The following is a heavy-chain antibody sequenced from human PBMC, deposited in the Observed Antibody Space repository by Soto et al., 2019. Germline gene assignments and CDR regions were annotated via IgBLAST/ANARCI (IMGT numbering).Heavy chain of an antibody. CDR2: MNPNSGNT. J-gene: IGHJ6*03. Sequence: ASVKVSCKASGYTFTSYDINWVRQATGQGLEWMGWMNPNSGNTGYAQKFQGRVTMTRNTSISTAYMELSSLRSEDTAVYYCARGNVLRSYCYYMDVWGKGTTVTVSS. D-gene: IGHD3-3*01. CDR1: GYTFTSYD. CDR3: ARGNVLRSYCYYMDV. V-gene: IGHV1-8*01.